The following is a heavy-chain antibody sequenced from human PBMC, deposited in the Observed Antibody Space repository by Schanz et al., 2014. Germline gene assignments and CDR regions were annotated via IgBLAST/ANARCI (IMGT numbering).Heavy chain of an antibody. CDR2: ISYSGST. Sequence: QVQLQESGPGLVKPSQTLSLSCTVSGGSVSSGRYYWSWIRQFPGKGLEWIGFISYSGSTYYNPSLKSRVTISVDRSKNQFSLRLDSVTAADTAVYYCALREKPYGPFASWGQGALVTVSS. J-gene: IGHJ4*02. V-gene: IGHV4-31*09. CDR1: GGSVSSGRYY. CDR3: ALREKPYGPFAS. D-gene: IGHD3-10*01.